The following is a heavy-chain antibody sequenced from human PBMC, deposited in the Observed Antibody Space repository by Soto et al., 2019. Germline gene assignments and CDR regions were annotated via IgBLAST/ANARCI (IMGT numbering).Heavy chain of an antibody. CDR3: TTLNRFWSGDPDLGYYYYYMDV. CDR2: IRSKAYGGTT. CDR1: GFTFGDYA. D-gene: IGHD3-3*01. V-gene: IGHV3-49*03. Sequence: EVQLVESGGGLVQPGRSLRLSCTASGFTFGDYAMSWFRQAPGKGLEWVGFIRSKAYGGTTEYAASVKGRFTISRDDAKSIAYLQMNSLKTEDTAVYYCTTLNRFWSGDPDLGYYYYYMDVWGKGTTVTVSS. J-gene: IGHJ6*03.